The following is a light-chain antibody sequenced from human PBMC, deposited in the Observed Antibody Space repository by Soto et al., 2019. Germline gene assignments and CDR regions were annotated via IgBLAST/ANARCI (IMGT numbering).Light chain of an antibody. J-gene: IGKJ4*01. V-gene: IGKV3-20*01. Sequence: IVLTQSPGTLSVAPEERATLSCRASQSVTSNYVAWYQQRPGQAPRLLIYGASSRATGIPDRFSGSGSGTEFTLTISRLEPEDFAVYYCQQSDSSPLTFGGGTKVEIK. CDR3: QQSDSSPLT. CDR1: QSVTSNY. CDR2: GAS.